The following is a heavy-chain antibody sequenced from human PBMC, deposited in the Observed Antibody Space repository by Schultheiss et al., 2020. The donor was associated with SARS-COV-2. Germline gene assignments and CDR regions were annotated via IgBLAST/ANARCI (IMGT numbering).Heavy chain of an antibody. Sequence: SETLSLTCAVYGESLSGYYWGWIRQPPGKGLEWIGSIYYSGSTYYNPSLKSRVTISVDTSKNQFSLKLSSVTAADTAVYYCARDSGYVFRAFDIWGQGTMVTVSS. J-gene: IGHJ3*02. CDR2: IYYSGST. V-gene: IGHV4-38-2*02. D-gene: IGHD5-12*01. CDR3: ARDSGYVFRAFDI. CDR1: GESLSGYY.